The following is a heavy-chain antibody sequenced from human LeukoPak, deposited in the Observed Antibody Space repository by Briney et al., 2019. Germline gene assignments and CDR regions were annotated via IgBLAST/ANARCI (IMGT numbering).Heavy chain of an antibody. Sequence: GASVKVSCKASGGTFSSYAISWVRQAPGQGLEWMGWISAYNGNTNYAQKLQGRVTMTTDTSTSTAYMELRSLRSDDTAVYYCASYCGGDCLGYWGQGTLVTVSS. CDR2: ISAYNGNT. CDR1: GGTFSSYA. J-gene: IGHJ4*02. CDR3: ASYCGGDCLGY. D-gene: IGHD2-21*01. V-gene: IGHV1-18*01.